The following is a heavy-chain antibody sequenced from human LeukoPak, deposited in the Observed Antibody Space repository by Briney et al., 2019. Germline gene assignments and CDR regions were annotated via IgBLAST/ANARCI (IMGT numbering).Heavy chain of an antibody. V-gene: IGHV4-34*04. J-gene: IGHJ4*02. D-gene: IGHD3-16*02. CDR1: GVSFGDYY. Sequence: PSETLSLTCAVYGVSFGDYYWSWIRQPPRKGLEWIGEINHSGNTNQNPSLKSRATISVDKSKNQFSLKLTSVTAADTAVYYCARGAYYDKVWGSFRYSPLDYWGQGTLVTVS. CDR3: ARGAYYDKVWGSFRYSPLDY. CDR2: INHSGNT.